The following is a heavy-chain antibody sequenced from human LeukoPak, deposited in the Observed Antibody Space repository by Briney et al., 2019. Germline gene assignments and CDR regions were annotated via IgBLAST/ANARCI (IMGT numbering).Heavy chain of an antibody. Sequence: ASVKVSCKVSGYTLTELSMHWVRQAPGKGLEWMGGFDPEDGETIYAQKFQGRVTMTEDTSTDTAYMELSSLRSEDTAVYYCATDESSYGYSRDNGMDVWGQGTTVTVSS. D-gene: IGHD5-18*01. V-gene: IGHV1-24*01. CDR3: ATDESSYGYSRDNGMDV. CDR1: GYTLTELS. CDR2: FDPEDGET. J-gene: IGHJ6*02.